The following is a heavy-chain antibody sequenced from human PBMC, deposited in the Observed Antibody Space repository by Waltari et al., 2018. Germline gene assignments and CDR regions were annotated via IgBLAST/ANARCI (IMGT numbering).Heavy chain of an antibody. V-gene: IGHV1-18*01. CDR1: GYTFTSYG. CDR3: AREYSSSSTGSYYYYYYGMDV. Sequence: QVQLVQSGAEVKKPGASVKVSCKASGYTFTSYGISWVRQAPGQGLEWMGWISAYNGNTNYAQKLQGRVTMTTDTSTSTAYMELRGLRSDDTAVYYCAREYSSSSTGSYYYYYYGMDVWGQGTTVTVSS. D-gene: IGHD6-6*01. CDR2: ISAYNGNT. J-gene: IGHJ6*02.